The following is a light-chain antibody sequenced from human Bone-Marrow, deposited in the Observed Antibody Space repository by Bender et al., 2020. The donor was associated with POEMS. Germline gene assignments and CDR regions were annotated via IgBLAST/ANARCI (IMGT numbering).Light chain of an antibody. J-gene: IGLJ3*02. Sequence: HSALTQPPSASGSPGQSLTISCTGTNSDIGTFNFVSWYQHHPGKAPKLLIYEVTERPSGVPDRFSGSKSGNTASLTVSGLQADDEAYYYCQSYDNSLPGSVFGGGTKLTVL. CDR2: EVT. CDR1: NSDIGTFNF. CDR3: QSYDNSLPGSV. V-gene: IGLV2-8*01.